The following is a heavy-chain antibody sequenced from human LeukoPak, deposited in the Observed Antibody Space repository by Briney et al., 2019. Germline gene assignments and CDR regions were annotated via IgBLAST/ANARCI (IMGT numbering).Heavy chain of an antibody. V-gene: IGHV3-74*01. CDR1: GFTFSNYY. CDR3: VRVAPLDNSGPT. D-gene: IGHD3-22*01. J-gene: IGHJ5*02. CDR2: INNDGSTT. Sequence: PGGSLRLSCAAAGFTFSNYYMHWVRQAPGKGLVWVSRINNDGSTTNYADSVKGRFTISRDNAKNTLYLQMNSLGAEDTAVYYCVRVAPLDNSGPTWGQGTLVTVSS.